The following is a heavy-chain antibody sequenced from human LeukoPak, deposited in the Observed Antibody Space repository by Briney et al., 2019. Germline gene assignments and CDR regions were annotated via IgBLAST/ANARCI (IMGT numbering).Heavy chain of an antibody. J-gene: IGHJ4*02. CDR1: GFTFDKAW. V-gene: IGHV3-15*01. Sequence: GGSLRLSCAASGFTFDKAWMTWVRQAPGKGLEWVGRIKSKIHGGTIDYAAPVKGRFTISRDDSENTVYLQMNSLRAEDTAVYYCAKDPTDFDSSGQTYFDYWGQGSLVTVSS. CDR3: AKDPTDFDSSGQTYFDY. CDR2: IKSKIHGGTI. D-gene: IGHD3-22*01.